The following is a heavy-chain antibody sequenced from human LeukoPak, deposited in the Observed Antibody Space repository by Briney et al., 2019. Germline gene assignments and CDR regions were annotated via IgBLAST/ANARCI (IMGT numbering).Heavy chain of an antibody. D-gene: IGHD2-2*01. CDR2: IRYHGSDK. Sequence: PGGSLRLSCAASGFTFSGSGMHWVRQAPGKGLEWVAFIRYHGSDKYYADSAKGRFTISRDNSKNTLYLQMNSLRPEDTSVYFCARSPTSWYFDYWGQGTLVTVSS. J-gene: IGHJ4*02. V-gene: IGHV3-30*02. CDR1: GFTFSGSG. CDR3: ARSPTSWYFDY.